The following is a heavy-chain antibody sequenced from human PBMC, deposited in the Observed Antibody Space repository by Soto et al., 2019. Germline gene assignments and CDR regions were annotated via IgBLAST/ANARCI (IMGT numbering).Heavy chain of an antibody. V-gene: IGHV2-5*02. CDR1: GFSLSTSGVG. CDR3: XXXXXXXXXXY. CDR2: IYWDDDK. Sequence: QITLKESGPTLVKPTQTLTLTCTFSGFSLSTSGVGVGWIRQPPGKALEWLALIYWDDDKRYSPSLKSRLTITQDTSKNQVVLTMTNMDPVDTATXXXXXXXXXXXXXYWGQGTLVTVSS. J-gene: IGHJ4*02.